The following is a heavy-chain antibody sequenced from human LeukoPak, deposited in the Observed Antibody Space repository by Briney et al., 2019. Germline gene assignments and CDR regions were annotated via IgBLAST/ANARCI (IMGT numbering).Heavy chain of an antibody. Sequence: GGSLRLSCAASGFTFSSYNMNWVRQAPGKGLEWVSYISSGSSSIYYADSVKGRFTISRDNAKNSLYLEMNSLRAEDTAVYYCARDRGVFSGGYSLYYFDCWGQGTLVTVSS. D-gene: IGHD1-26*01. CDR1: GFTFSSYN. CDR3: ARDRGVFSGGYSLYYFDC. J-gene: IGHJ4*02. CDR2: ISSGSSSI. V-gene: IGHV3-48*01.